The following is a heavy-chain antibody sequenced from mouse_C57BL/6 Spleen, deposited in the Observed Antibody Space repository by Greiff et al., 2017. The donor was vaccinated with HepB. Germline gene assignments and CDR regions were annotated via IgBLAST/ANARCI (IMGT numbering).Heavy chain of an antibody. V-gene: IGHV5-12*01. CDR3: ARPPYYGSSPDWFAY. J-gene: IGHJ3*01. CDR1: GFTFSDYY. Sequence: EVKLVESGGGLVQPGGSLKLSCAASGFTFSDYYMYWVRQTPEKRLEWVAYISNGGGSTYYPDTVKGRFTISRDNAKNTLYLQMSRLKSEDTAMYYCARPPYYGSSPDWFAYWGQGTLVTVSA. D-gene: IGHD1-1*01. CDR2: ISNGGGST.